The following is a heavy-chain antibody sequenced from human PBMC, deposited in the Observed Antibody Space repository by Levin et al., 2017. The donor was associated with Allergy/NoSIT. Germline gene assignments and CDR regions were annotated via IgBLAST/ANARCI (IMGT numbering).Heavy chain of an antibody. J-gene: IGHJ4*02. CDR3: ARLISLVRGAFIDV. Sequence: PSQTLSLTCTVAGGSITSYTYSWGWIRQPPGKGLEWIGSISHSGSTSYNPSLKSRITISADTSQNQFSLKLTSVTAADTANYFCARLISLVRGAFIDVWGQGTLVPVSS. V-gene: IGHV4-39*01. CDR2: ISHSGST. D-gene: IGHD3-10*01. CDR1: GGSITSYTYS.